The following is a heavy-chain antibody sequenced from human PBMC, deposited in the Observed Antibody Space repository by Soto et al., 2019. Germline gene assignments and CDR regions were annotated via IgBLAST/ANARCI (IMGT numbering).Heavy chain of an antibody. V-gene: IGHV1-2*04. J-gene: IGHJ6*03. CDR1: GYTFTGYY. CDR2: INPNSGGT. Sequence: GASVKVSCKASGYTFTGYYMHWVRQAPGQGLEWMGWINPNSGGTNYAQKFQGWVTMTRDTSISTAYMELSRLRSDDTAVYYCARDRGYCSSTSCYGYYYYYMDVWGKGTTVTVSS. D-gene: IGHD2-2*03. CDR3: ARDRGYCSSTSCYGYYYYYMDV.